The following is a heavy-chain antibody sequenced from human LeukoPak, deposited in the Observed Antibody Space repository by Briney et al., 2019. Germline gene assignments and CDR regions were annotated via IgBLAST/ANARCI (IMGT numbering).Heavy chain of an antibody. CDR3: ARGRRELNFDY. Sequence: PSETLSLTCTVSGGSISSSSYYWGWIRQPPGKGLEWIGSIYYSGSTYYNPSLKSRVTISVDTSKNQFSLKLSSVTAADTAVYYCARGRRELNFDYWGQGTQVTVSS. CDR1: GGSISSSSYY. V-gene: IGHV4-39*07. J-gene: IGHJ4*02. CDR2: IYYSGST. D-gene: IGHD1-26*01.